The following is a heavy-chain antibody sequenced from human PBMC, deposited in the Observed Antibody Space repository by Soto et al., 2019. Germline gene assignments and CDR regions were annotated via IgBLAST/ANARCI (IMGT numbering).Heavy chain of an antibody. CDR2: INPNSGGT. J-gene: IGHJ3*02. CDR1: GYTFTGYY. Sequence: GASVKVSCKASGYTFTGYYMHWVLQAPGQGLEWMGWINPNSGGTNYAQKFQGRVTMTRDTSISTAYMELSRLRSDDTAVYYCARPNYDILTGYYPDHDAFDIWGQGTMVTVSS. CDR3: ARPNYDILTGYYPDHDAFDI. V-gene: IGHV1-2*02. D-gene: IGHD3-9*01.